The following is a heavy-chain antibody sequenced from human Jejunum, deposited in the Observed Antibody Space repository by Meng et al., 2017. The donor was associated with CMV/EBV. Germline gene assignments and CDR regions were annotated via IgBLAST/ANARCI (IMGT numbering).Heavy chain of an antibody. CDR3: TRASAVPYYFEY. J-gene: IGHJ4*02. Sequence: VSRYSISRGYYWGWLRQPPGKGLEWIGTVYPGETTYYNPSLKSRVSISIDTSENQFSLKLSSVTAADTAVYYCTRASAVPYYFEYWGQGTRVTVSS. CDR2: VYPGETT. D-gene: IGHD6-19*01. CDR1: RYSISRGYY. V-gene: IGHV4-38-2*02.